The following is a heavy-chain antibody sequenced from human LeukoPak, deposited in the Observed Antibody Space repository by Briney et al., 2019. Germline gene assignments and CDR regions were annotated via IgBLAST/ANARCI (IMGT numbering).Heavy chain of an antibody. Sequence: SETLSLTCAVSGGPIIASYWSWIRQPSGKGLEWIGYTHYSGTGNYNPPLKSRVTISIDTSKNRFSLRLTSVTAADTAVYYCARVRFYDTTGYSTSYYLDYWGQGALVTVSS. CDR1: GGPIIASY. V-gene: IGHV4-59*01. J-gene: IGHJ4*02. CDR2: THYSGTG. CDR3: ARVRFYDTTGYSTSYYLDY. D-gene: IGHD3-22*01.